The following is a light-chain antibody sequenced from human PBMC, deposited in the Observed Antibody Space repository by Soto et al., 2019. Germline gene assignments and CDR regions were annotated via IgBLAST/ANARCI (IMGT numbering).Light chain of an antibody. V-gene: IGLV2-14*01. CDR2: EVS. CDR1: SSDVGGYNY. CDR3: SSYTSATTYG. Sequence: QSALTQPASVSGSPGQSITISCTGTSSDVGGYNYVSWYQHHPGKAPKLMIHEVSDRPSGISNRFSGSKSGNTASLTISGLQAEDEADYYCSSYTSATTYGFGTGTKLTVL. J-gene: IGLJ1*01.